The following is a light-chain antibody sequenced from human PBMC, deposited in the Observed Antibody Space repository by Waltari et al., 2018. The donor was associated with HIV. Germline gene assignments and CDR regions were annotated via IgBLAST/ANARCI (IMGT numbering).Light chain of an antibody. CDR2: EVS. CDR3: SSYTASSTLDVV. Sequence: QSITISCTGSSSDIGAYNYVSWYQQHPDKVPKLVIYEVSNRPSGISNRFSGSKSGNTASLTISGLQADDEASYYCSSYTASSTLDVVFGGGTRLTVL. J-gene: IGLJ2*01. CDR1: SSDIGAYNY. V-gene: IGLV2-14*03.